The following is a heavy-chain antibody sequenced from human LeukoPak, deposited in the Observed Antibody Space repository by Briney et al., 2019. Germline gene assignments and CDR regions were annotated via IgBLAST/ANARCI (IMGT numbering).Heavy chain of an antibody. CDR1: GGSFSGYY. V-gene: IGHV4-34*01. Sequence: SETLSLTCAVYGGSFSGYYWSWIRQPPGKGLEWIGEINHSGSTNYNPSLKSRVTISVDTSKNQFSLKLSSVTAADTAVYYCARDHRITMVRGVIRDYYYYYMDVWGKGTTVTVSS. J-gene: IGHJ6*03. D-gene: IGHD3-10*01. CDR3: ARDHRITMVRGVIRDYYYYYMDV. CDR2: INHSGST.